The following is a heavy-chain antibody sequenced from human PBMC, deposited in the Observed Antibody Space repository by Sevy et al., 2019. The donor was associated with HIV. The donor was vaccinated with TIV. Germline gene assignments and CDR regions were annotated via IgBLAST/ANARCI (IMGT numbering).Heavy chain of an antibody. CDR3: AREILRTISAGWFDP. CDR1: GGSISSYY. Sequence: SETLSLTCTVSGGSISSYYWSWIRQPPGKGLEWIGFIYYSGSTNSNPSLKSRVTISVDTSKNQFSLKLSSVNAADTAVYYCAREILRTISAGWFDPWGQGTLVTVSS. D-gene: IGHD3-9*01. V-gene: IGHV4-59*01. J-gene: IGHJ5*02. CDR2: IYYSGST.